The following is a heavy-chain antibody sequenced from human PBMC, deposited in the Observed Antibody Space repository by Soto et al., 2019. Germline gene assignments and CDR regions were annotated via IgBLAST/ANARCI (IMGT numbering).Heavy chain of an antibody. J-gene: IGHJ5*02. Sequence: VKVSCKASGYTFTNYVISWVRQAPGQGLEWMGWISAYDGNTNYAQKLQGRVTMTTDTSTSTAYMELRSLRSDDTAVYYCARSVYYYDSSGYKINWFDPWGQGTLVTVSS. CDR3: ARSVYYYDSSGYKINWFDP. CDR1: GYTFTNYV. CDR2: ISAYDGNT. D-gene: IGHD3-22*01. V-gene: IGHV1-18*01.